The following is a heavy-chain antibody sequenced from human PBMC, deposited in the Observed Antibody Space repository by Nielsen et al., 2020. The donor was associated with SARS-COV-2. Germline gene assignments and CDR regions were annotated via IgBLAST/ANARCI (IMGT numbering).Heavy chain of an antibody. CDR2: ISAYNGNT. J-gene: IGHJ4*02. CDR3: AGEPEPPKTYYYDSSGYGYYFDY. CDR1: GYTFTSYG. Sequence: ASVKVSCKASGYTFTSYGISWGRQDPGQGLEGMGWISAYNGNTNYAQKLQGRVTMTTDTSTSTAYMELRSMISDDTAVYYCAGEPEPPKTYYYDSSGYGYYFDYWGQGTLVTVSS. V-gene: IGHV1-18*01. D-gene: IGHD3-22*01.